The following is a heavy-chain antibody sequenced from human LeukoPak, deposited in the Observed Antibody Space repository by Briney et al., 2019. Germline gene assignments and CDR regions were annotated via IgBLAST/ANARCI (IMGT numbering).Heavy chain of an antibody. CDR1: GYTFTSYW. J-gene: IGHJ4*02. Sequence: GESLKISCKGSGYTFTSYWIAWVRQMPGKGLEWMGIIYPGDSDTRYSPSFQGQVTISADKSISTTYLQWSSLKTSDTAMYFCATPELGIDGGDFWGQGTLVTVSS. V-gene: IGHV5-51*01. CDR3: ATPELGIDGGDF. D-gene: IGHD7-27*01. CDR2: IYPGDSDT.